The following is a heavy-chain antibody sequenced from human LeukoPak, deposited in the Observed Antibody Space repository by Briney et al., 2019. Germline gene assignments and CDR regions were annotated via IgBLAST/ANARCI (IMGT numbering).Heavy chain of an antibody. CDR2: IEQDGSEK. J-gene: IGHJ3*02. D-gene: IGHD3-22*01. CDR1: GFTFSSNG. CDR3: ARDPENLFTMIVHDVFNI. V-gene: IGHV3-7*01. Sequence: GGSLRLSCAASGFTFSSNGMSWVRQAPGKGLERVANIEQDGSEKYYVDSVKGRFTISRDNAKNSLYLQMNSLRAEDTAVYYCARDPENLFTMIVHDVFNIWGQGTMVTVSS.